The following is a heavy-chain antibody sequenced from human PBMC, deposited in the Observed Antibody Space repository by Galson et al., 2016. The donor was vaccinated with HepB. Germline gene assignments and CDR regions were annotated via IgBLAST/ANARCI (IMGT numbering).Heavy chain of an antibody. CDR1: GFSFSNYD. Sequence: SLRLSCAASGFSFSNYDMTWVRQPPGKGLEWVSAISESCGSTHYAASVKGRFTISIDNSKNTLYLQMSSLRAEDTALYYCAKVVGVTTRGYFDYWGQGTLVTVSS. CDR2: ISESCGST. J-gene: IGHJ4*02. V-gene: IGHV3-23*01. D-gene: IGHD1-26*01. CDR3: AKVVGVTTRGYFDY.